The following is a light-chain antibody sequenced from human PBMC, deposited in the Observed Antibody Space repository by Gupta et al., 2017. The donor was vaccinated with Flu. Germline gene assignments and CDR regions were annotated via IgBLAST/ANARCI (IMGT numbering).Light chain of an antibody. CDR3: MQALQTPRS. CDR1: QSLLHSNGYNY. V-gene: IGKV2-28*01. J-gene: IGKJ2*03. Sequence: DIVMTQSPLSLPVTPGEPASISCRSSQSLLHSNGYNYLDWYLQKPGQSPQLLIYLGSNRASGVPDRFSGSGSGTGFTLKISRVEAEDVGVYYCMQALQTPRSFGQGTKLEIK. CDR2: LGS.